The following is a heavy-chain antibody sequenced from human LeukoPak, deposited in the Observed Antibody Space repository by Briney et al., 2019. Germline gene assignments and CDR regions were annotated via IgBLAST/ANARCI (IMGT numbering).Heavy chain of an antibody. J-gene: IGHJ6*02. CDR3: AIGEMDGMDV. Sequence: PSETLSLTCTVSGGSISSYYWSWIRQPPGKGLEWIGYIYYSGSTNYNPSLKSRVTISVDTPKNQFSLKLSSVTAADTAVYYCAIGEMDGMDVWGQGTTVTVSS. CDR1: GGSISSYY. CDR2: IYYSGST. V-gene: IGHV4-59*01. D-gene: IGHD5-24*01.